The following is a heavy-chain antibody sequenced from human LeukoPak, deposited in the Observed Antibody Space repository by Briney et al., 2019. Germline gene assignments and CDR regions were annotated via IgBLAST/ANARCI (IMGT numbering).Heavy chain of an antibody. J-gene: IGHJ4*02. CDR1: GFTFSSYA. D-gene: IGHD3-22*01. V-gene: IGHV3-23*01. CDR2: ISGSGGST. Sequence: GGSLRLSCAASGFTFSSYAMSWVRQAPGKGLEWVSAISGSGGSTYYADSVKGRFTISRDNSKNTLYLQMNSLRAKDTAVYYCAKERRITMIVVVITPQGRFDYWGQGTLVTVSS. CDR3: AKERRITMIVVVITPQGRFDY.